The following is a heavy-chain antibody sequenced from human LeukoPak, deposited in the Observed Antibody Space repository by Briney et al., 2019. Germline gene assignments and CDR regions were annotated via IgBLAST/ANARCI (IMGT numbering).Heavy chain of an antibody. D-gene: IGHD2-2*01. V-gene: IGHV3-21*01. CDR3: ARAGIGGSSTSCDY. J-gene: IGHJ4*02. CDR1: GFTFRSYC. CDR2: ISSSSSYI. Sequence: PGGSLRLSCAASGFTFRSYCMNWVRQAPGKGLEWVSSISSSSSYIYYADSVKGRFTISRDNAKNSLYLQMNSLRAEDTAVYYCARAGIGGSSTSCDYWGQGTLVTVSS.